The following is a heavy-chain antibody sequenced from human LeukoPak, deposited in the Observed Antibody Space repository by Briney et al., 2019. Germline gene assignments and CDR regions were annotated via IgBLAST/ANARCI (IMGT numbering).Heavy chain of an antibody. CDR3: AGHSSGYYLSDY. Sequence: SETLSLTCTVSGGSISSSSYYWGWIRQPPGKGLEWIGYIYYSGSTNYNPSLKSRVTISVDTSKNQFSLKLRSVTGADTAVYYCAGHSSGYYLSDYWGQGTLVTVSS. D-gene: IGHD3-22*01. CDR2: IYYSGST. V-gene: IGHV4-61*05. CDR1: GGSISSSSYY. J-gene: IGHJ4*02.